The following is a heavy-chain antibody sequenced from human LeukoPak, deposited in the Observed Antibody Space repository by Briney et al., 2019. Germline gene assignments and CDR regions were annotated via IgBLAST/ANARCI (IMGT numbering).Heavy chain of an antibody. Sequence: PSETLSLTCTVSGGSISSGDYYWSWIRQPPGKGLEWIGYIYYSGSTYYNPSLKSRVTISVDTSKNQFSLKLSSVTAADTAVYYCARAYCGGDCEDGYYYGMDVWGQGTTVTVSS. CDR1: GGSISSGDYY. V-gene: IGHV4-30-4*01. CDR3: ARAYCGGDCEDGYYYGMDV. CDR2: IYYSGST. D-gene: IGHD2-21*02. J-gene: IGHJ6*02.